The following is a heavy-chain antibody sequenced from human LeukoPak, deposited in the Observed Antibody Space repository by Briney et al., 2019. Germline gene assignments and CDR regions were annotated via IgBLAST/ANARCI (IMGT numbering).Heavy chain of an antibody. CDR3: ARTRRATVTSYYYYYMDV. CDR1: GDSISSYY. D-gene: IGHD4-17*01. J-gene: IGHJ6*03. Sequence: SETLSLTCTVSGDSISSYYWSWIRQPPGKGLEWIGFIYYSGSTNYNPSLKSRVTISVDTSRTQFSLKLTSVTAADTAVYYCARTRRATVTSYYYYYMDVWGKGTTVTVSS. CDR2: IYYSGST. V-gene: IGHV4-59*01.